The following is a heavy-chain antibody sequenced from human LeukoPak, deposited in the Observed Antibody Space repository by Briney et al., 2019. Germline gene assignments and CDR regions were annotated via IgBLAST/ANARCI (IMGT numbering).Heavy chain of an antibody. CDR1: SASISSYD. V-gene: IGHV4-59*08. Sequence: SETLSLTCTVSSASISSYDWSRIRQPPGKGLEWIGYIYYSGSTNYNPSLKSRVTISVDTSKNQFSLILSSVTAADTAVYYGTSHGQTTVVSRFDYWGQGTLVTVSS. CDR2: IYYSGST. J-gene: IGHJ4*02. D-gene: IGHD4-23*01. CDR3: TSHGQTTVVSRFDY.